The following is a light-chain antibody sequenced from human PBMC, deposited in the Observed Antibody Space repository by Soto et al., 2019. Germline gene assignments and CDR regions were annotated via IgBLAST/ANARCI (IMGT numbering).Light chain of an antibody. V-gene: IGKV3-20*01. CDR3: QQYGSSTGT. CDR1: QSVSSSY. J-gene: IGKJ1*01. Sequence: EIVLTQSPGTLSLSPGEGATLSCRASQSVSSSYLDWYQQKPGQAPRLLIYGASSRATGIPDRFSGSGSGTDFTLTISRLEPEDFAVYYCQQYGSSTGTVGQGTKVEIK. CDR2: GAS.